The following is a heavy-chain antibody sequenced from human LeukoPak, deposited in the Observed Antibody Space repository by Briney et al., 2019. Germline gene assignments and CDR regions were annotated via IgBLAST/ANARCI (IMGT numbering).Heavy chain of an antibody. V-gene: IGHV3-21*01. CDR1: GFTFSSYS. Sequence: PGGSLRLSCAASGFTFSSYSMNWVRQAPGKGLEWVSSISSSSSYIYYADSVKGRLTISRDNAKNSLYLQMNSLRAEDTAVYYCARRSITGTFRGDQDYYYYMDVWGKGTTVTVSS. CDR2: ISSSSSYI. D-gene: IGHD1-20*01. CDR3: ARRSITGTFRGDQDYYYYMDV. J-gene: IGHJ6*03.